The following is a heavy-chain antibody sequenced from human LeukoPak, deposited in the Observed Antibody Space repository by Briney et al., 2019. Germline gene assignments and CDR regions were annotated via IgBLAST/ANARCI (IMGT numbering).Heavy chain of an antibody. CDR2: IYTSGSI. CDR1: GGPIRRGSYY. V-gene: IGHV4-61*02. J-gene: IGHJ4*02. D-gene: IGHD3-9*01. Sequence: PSETLSLTCTVSGGPIRRGSYYWSWIRHPAGKGLEWIGRIYTSGSIHYNPSHKSRVTISLHTSKSQFSLKLSSVAAADTAVCYCAREGYDILTGYYSSFDYWGQGTLVTVSS. CDR3: AREGYDILTGYYSSFDY.